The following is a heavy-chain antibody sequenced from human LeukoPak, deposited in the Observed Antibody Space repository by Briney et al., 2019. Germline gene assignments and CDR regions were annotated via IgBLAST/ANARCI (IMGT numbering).Heavy chain of an antibody. CDR3: TRAGSGSSYDS. V-gene: IGHV3-74*01. Sequence: GGSLRLSCAASGFALRTYWMHWVRQAPGKGLVWVSLINSDGTSTIYADSVKGRFTISRDPAKNTLYLEMNRLRADDTAVYYCTRAGSGSSYDSWGQGTLVTVSS. J-gene: IGHJ4*02. CDR1: GFALRTYW. D-gene: IGHD3-10*01. CDR2: INSDGTST.